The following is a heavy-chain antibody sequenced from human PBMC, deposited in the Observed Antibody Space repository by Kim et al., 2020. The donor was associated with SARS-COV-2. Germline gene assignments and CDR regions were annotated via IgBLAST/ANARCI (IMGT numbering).Heavy chain of an antibody. CDR2: TT. V-gene: IGHV3-15*01. J-gene: IGHJ4*02. D-gene: IGHD4-17*01. Sequence: TTDYAAPVKGRFTISRDDSKNTLYLQMNSLKTEDTAVYYCTTSMDYEVCYWGQGTLVTVSS. CDR3: TTSMDYEVCY.